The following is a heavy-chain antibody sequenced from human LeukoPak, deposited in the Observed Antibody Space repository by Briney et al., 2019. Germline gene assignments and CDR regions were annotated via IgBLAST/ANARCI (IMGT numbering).Heavy chain of an antibody. J-gene: IGHJ4*02. V-gene: IGHV1-2*02. Sequence: GASVKVSCKASGYSFSDYYIHWVRQARGQGLEWMGWINPNSGATNYAQNFQGRVTMTRDTSIITAYMELSRLRYDDTAVYYCARERPYYDILTGYYDYWGQGTLVTVSS. D-gene: IGHD3-9*01. CDR3: ARERPYYDILTGYYDY. CDR2: INPNSGAT. CDR1: GYSFSDYY.